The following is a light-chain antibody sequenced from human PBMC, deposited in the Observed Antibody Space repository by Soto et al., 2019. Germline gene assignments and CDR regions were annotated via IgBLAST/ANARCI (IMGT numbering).Light chain of an antibody. Sequence: VLTQSPGTLSLSPGERATLSCRASQSVSSYLAWYQQKPGQAPRLLIYDASNRATGIPARFSGSGSWTDFILTISRLEPEDFALYYCGQVNSYPITFGQGTRLEIK. V-gene: IGKV3-11*01. CDR1: QSVSSY. CDR2: DAS. CDR3: GQVNSYPIT. J-gene: IGKJ5*01.